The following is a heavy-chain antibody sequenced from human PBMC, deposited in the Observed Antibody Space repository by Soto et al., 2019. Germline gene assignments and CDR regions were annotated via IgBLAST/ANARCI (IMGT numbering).Heavy chain of an antibody. V-gene: IGHV1-18*01. CDR3: AQYWDATVIRDGERFGY. Sequence: QVQLVQSGGEVKKPGASVTVSCKASGYSFTRYGISWLRQAPGQGLEWMGWLGIYNGDTHYAQKLQGRDSMTADTSTSTAYMELRDLRSADTAVYYCAQYWDATVIRDGERFGYWGQGTLVIVSS. CDR1: GYSFTRYG. J-gene: IGHJ4*02. D-gene: IGHD4-17*01. CDR2: LGIYNGDT.